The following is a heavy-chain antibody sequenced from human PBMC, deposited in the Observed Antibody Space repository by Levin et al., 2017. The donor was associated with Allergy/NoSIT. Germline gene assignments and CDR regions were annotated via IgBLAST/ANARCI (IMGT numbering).Heavy chain of an antibody. Sequence: SQTLSLPCAVYGGSFSGYYWSWIRQPPWKGLEWIGEINHSGSTNYNPSLKSRVTISVDTSKNQFSLKLSSVTAADTAVYYCARGEVRGYSYGSRPALGYWGQGTLVTVSS. CDR3: ARGEVRGYSYGSRPALGY. CDR1: GGSFSGYY. J-gene: IGHJ4*02. CDR2: INHSGST. V-gene: IGHV4-34*01. D-gene: IGHD5-18*01.